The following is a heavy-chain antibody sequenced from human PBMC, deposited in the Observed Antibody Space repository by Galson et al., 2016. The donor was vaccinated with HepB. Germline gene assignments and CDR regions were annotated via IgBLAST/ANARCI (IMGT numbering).Heavy chain of an antibody. V-gene: IGHV1-18*01. CDR2: ISAYNGNR. D-gene: IGHD2-2*01. CDR1: SAYMFSSYG. Sequence: SVKVSCKASSAYMFSSYGYSWVRQAPGQGLEWMGWISAYNGNRDYAENLQGRVTMTTDASTSTVYMELRSLRSDDTAIYYCARDFSTITSAHAFNIWGQGTLVAVSS. J-gene: IGHJ4*01. CDR3: ARDFSTITSAHAFNI.